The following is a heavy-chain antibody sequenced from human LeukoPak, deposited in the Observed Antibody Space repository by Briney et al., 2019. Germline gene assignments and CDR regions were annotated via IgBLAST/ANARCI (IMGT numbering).Heavy chain of an antibody. CDR2: IIPIFGTA. J-gene: IGHJ4*02. CDR1: GGTFSSYA. V-gene: IGHV1-69*13. CDR3: ARVQYCSSTSCARGYFDY. Sequence: SVKVSCKASGGTFSSYAISWVRQAPGQGLEWMGGIIPIFGTANYAQKFQGRVTITADESTSTAYMELSSLGSEDTAVYYCARVQYCSSTSCARGYFDYWGQGTLVTVSS. D-gene: IGHD2-2*01.